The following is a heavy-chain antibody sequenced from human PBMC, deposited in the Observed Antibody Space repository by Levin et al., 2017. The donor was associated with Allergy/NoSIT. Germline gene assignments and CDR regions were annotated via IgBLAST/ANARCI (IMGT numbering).Heavy chain of an antibody. D-gene: IGHD5-18*01. J-gene: IGHJ6*02. CDR2: ISYDGSNK. CDR3: AKPKTAMAFFYLDGMDV. CDR1: GLTFSSYG. Sequence: QSGGSLRLSCAASGLTFSSYGMHWVRQAPGKGLEWVAVISYDGSNKYYADSVKGRFTISRDNSKNTLYLQMNSLRAEDTAVYYCAKPKTAMAFFYLDGMDVWGQGTTVIVSS. V-gene: IGHV3-30*18.